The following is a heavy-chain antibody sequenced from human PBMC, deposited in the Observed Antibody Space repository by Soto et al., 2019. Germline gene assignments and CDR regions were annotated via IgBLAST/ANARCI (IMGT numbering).Heavy chain of an antibody. CDR2: IYSGGST. J-gene: IGHJ3*02. D-gene: IGHD6-19*01. V-gene: IGHV3-53*01. Sequence: EVQLVESGGGLIQPGGSLRLSCAASGFTVSSNYMSWVRQAPGQGLEWVSVIYSGGSTYYADSVKGRFTISRDNSKNTLYLQMNSLRAEDTAVYYCAREYSSGWADAFDIWGQGTMVTVSS. CDR3: AREYSSGWADAFDI. CDR1: GFTVSSNY.